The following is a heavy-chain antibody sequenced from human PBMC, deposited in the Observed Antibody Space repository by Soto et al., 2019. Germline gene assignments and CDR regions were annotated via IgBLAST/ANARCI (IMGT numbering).Heavy chain of an antibody. CDR2: IYYSGST. CDR3: ARATYDILTGPYPVYYFDY. Sequence: SETPSLTCTVSGGSISSYYWSWIRQPPGKGLEWIGYIYYSGSTNYNPSLKSRVTISVDTSKNQFSLKLSSVTAADTAVYYCARATYDILTGPYPVYYFDYWGQGTLVTVSS. V-gene: IGHV4-59*01. J-gene: IGHJ4*02. CDR1: GGSISSYY. D-gene: IGHD3-9*01.